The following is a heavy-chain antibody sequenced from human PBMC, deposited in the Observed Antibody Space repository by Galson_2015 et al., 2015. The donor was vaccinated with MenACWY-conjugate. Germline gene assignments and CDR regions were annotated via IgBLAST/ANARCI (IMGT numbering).Heavy chain of an antibody. J-gene: IGHJ4*02. Sequence: SVKVSCKASGYTFTSSAMNWVRQAPGQGLEWMGWINTDTGNPTYAQGFTGRFVFSLDTSVSTAYLQISSLKAEDTAVYYCARSGGGYWGGGRCDEDYGGQGSLGTLSS. D-gene: IGHD2-15*01. V-gene: IGHV7-4-1*02. CDR2: INTDTGNP. CDR1: GYTFTSSA. CDR3: ARSGGGYWGGGRCDEDY.